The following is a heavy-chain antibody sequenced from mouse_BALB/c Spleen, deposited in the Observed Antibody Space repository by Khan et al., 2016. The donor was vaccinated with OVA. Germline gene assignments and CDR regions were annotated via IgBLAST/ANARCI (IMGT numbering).Heavy chain of an antibody. CDR3: LRDGAYHRNDGWFAY. J-gene: IGHJ3*01. CDR2: INPSNGYT. D-gene: IGHD2-14*01. V-gene: IGHV1-4*01. CDR1: GYTFTSYT. Sequence: VKLQESGAELARPGASVKMSCKASGYTFTSYTIHWIKLRPGQGLEWIGFINPSNGYTNYNQKFKDKATLTADKSSTTVYMQLSSLTSDDSAVYNCLRDGAYHRNDGWFAYWGQGTLVTVSA.